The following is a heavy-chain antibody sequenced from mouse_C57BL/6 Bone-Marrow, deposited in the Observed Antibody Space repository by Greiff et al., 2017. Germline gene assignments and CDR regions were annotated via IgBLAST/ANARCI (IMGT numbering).Heavy chain of an antibody. CDR3: ARSRGNYAYCYAMDY. Sequence: QVQLQQPGTELVKPGASVKLSCKASGYTFTSYWMHWVKQRPGQGLEWIGNINPSNGGTNSNEKFKSKATLTVDKSSSTAYMQLSSLTSEDSAVYYCARSRGNYAYCYAMDYWGQGTSVTVSS. D-gene: IGHD2-1*01. J-gene: IGHJ4*01. V-gene: IGHV1-53*01. CDR1: GYTFTSYW. CDR2: INPSNGGT.